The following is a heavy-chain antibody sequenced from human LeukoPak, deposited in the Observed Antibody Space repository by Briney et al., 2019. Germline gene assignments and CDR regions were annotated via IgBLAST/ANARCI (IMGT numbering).Heavy chain of an antibody. CDR1: GFTFSSYA. D-gene: IGHD6-13*01. CDR3: ARSRGIYRRLEGY. Sequence: GGSLRLSCAASGFTFSSYAMHWVRQAPGKGLEWVAVISYDGSNKYYADSVKGRFTISRDNSKNTLYLQMNSLRAEDTAVYYCARSRGIYRRLEGYWGQGTLVTVSS. CDR2: ISYDGSNK. J-gene: IGHJ4*02. V-gene: IGHV3-30-3*01.